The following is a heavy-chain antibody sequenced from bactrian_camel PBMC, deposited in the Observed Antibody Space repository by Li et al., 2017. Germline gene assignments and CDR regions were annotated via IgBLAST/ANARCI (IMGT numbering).Heavy chain of an antibody. V-gene: IGHV3S40*01. CDR1: RFTFSSYD. D-gene: IGHD3*01. CDR3: ARPYHVYEWGYGY. J-gene: IGHJ4*01. Sequence: DVQLVESGGGLVQPGGSLRLSCAASRFTFSSYDMSWVRQAPEKGLEWVSTINSGDGSTYYADSVKGRFTISRDDAKNTIYLEMNSLKSEDTALYYCARPYHVYEWGYGYRGQGTQVTVS. CDR2: INSGDGST.